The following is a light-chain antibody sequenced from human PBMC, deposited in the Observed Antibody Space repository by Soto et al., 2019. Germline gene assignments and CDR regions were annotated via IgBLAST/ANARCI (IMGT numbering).Light chain of an antibody. CDR3: QQRSNWPPVT. CDR2: DAS. J-gene: IGKJ4*01. V-gene: IGKV3-11*01. CDR1: QSVSSY. Sequence: EIVLTQSPATLSLSPGERATLSCRASQSVSSYLAWYQQKPGQAPRLLLYDASNRATGIPARFSGSGYGTDFTLTISSLEPEDFAIYYCQQRSNWPPVTFGGGTKVEIK.